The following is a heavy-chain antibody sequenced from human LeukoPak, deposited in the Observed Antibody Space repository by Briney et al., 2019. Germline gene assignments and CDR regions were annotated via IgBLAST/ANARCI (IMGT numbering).Heavy chain of an antibody. Sequence: PGGSLRLSCAASGFTFSSYSMNWVRQAPGKGLEWVSYISSSSSTIYYADSVKGRFTISRDNAKNSLYLQMNSRRAEDTAVYYCARYWEGLLNWFHPWGQGTLVSVSS. J-gene: IGHJ5*02. CDR1: GFTFSSYS. D-gene: IGHD1-26*01. V-gene: IGHV3-48*01. CDR2: ISSSSSTI. CDR3: ARYWEGLLNWFHP.